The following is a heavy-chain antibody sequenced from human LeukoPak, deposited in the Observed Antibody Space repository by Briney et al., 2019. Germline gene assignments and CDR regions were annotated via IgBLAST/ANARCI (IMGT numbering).Heavy chain of an antibody. V-gene: IGHV3-30*02. Sequence: PGRSLRLSCAASGFTFSSYGMHWVRQAPGKGLEWVAFIRFDGSDKYYADSVKGRFTISRDNSKSTLYLQMNSLRGDDTAVYYCANDYKNYAPGSWGQGTLVTVSS. D-gene: IGHD4-11*01. J-gene: IGHJ5*02. CDR2: IRFDGSDK. CDR1: GFTFSSYG. CDR3: ANDYKNYAPGS.